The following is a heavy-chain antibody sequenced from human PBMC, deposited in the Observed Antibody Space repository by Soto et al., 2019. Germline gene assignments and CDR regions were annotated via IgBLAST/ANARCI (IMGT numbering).Heavy chain of an antibody. Sequence: ASVKVSCKASGGTFSNFAISWVRQAPGQGLQWMGGIAPLYGSPNYAQNFQGRLTITADESTSTAYMELSSLRSEDTALYYCARSSPNDSGHYPTDAFDIWGQGTMVTVSS. J-gene: IGHJ3*02. CDR2: IAPLYGSP. V-gene: IGHV1-69*13. D-gene: IGHD3-22*01. CDR3: ARSSPNDSGHYPTDAFDI. CDR1: GGTFSNFA.